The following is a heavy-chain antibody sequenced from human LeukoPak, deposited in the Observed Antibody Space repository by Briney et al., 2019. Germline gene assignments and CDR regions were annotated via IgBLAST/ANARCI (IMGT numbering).Heavy chain of an antibody. V-gene: IGHV1-2*02. Sequence: ASVKVSCKASGYTFTGYYMHWVRQAPGQGLEWMGWINSNSGGTNYAQKFQGRVTMTRDTSISTAYMELSSLRSDDTAVYYCARYSSGRPPFDYWGQGTLVTVSP. CDR3: ARYSSGRPPFDY. CDR1: GYTFTGYY. CDR2: INSNSGGT. J-gene: IGHJ4*02. D-gene: IGHD3-22*01.